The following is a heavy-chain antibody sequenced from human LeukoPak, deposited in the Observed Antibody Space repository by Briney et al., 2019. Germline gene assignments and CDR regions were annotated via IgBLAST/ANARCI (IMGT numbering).Heavy chain of an antibody. V-gene: IGHV4-4*07. Sequence: SETLSLTCTVSGGSISSYYWSWIRQPAGKGLEWIGRIYISGSTNYNPSLKSRVTMSVDTSKNQFSLKLSSVTAADTAVYYCARALPHRRLMDTTMEQHWFDPWGQGTLVTVSS. CDR2: IYISGST. J-gene: IGHJ5*02. CDR1: GGSISSYY. D-gene: IGHD5-18*01. CDR3: ARALPHRRLMDTTMEQHWFDP.